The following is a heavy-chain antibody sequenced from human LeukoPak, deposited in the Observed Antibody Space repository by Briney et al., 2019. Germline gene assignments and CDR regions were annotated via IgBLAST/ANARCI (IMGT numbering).Heavy chain of an antibody. CDR1: SSSITSGYY. V-gene: IGHV4-38-2*01. CDR3: ARQDTAMVKGWFDP. D-gene: IGHD5-18*01. CDR2: ISHSGSI. Sequence: PSETLSLTCAVSSSSITSGYYWGWIRQPPGRGLEWIGSISHSGSIYYNPSLKSRVTISIDTSKNEFSLKVNSVTAADTAVYFCARQDTAMVKGWFDPWGQGTLVTVSS. J-gene: IGHJ5*02.